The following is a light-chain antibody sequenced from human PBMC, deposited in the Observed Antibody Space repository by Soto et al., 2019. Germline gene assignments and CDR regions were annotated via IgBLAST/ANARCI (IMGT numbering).Light chain of an antibody. J-gene: IGKJ2*01. CDR2: QAS. Sequence: DIQMTQSPSTLSASVGDRVTITCRASQSIRSWLAWFQQKPGKAPRFLIFQASSLETGVPLRFSGSESGTEFTLTISSLQPDDFATYYCQQYNSYPFTFGQGTKLEIK. V-gene: IGKV1-5*03. CDR3: QQYNSYPFT. CDR1: QSIRSW.